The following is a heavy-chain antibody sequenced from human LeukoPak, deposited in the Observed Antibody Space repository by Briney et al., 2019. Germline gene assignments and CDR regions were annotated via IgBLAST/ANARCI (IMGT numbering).Heavy chain of an antibody. CDR1: GGSISSCY. V-gene: IGHV4-4*07. J-gene: IGHJ5*02. D-gene: IGHD2-2*01. Sequence: SETRSLTCTVSGGSISSCYWSWIRRPAGKGLEWIGRIYTSGSTNYNPSLKSRVTMSVDTSKNQFSLKLSSVTAADTAVYYCARDIVPAQFDPWGQGTLVTVSS. CDR2: IYTSGST. CDR3: ARDIVPAQFDP.